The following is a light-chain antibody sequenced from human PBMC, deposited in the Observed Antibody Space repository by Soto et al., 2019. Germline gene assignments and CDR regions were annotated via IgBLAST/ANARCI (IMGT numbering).Light chain of an antibody. J-gene: IGLJ2*01. V-gene: IGLV3-27*01. CDR1: VLSKNY. CDR3: CSASDNNRL. CDR2: KDT. Sequence: SYELTQPSSVSVSPGQTARITCSGEVLSKNYARWFQVKPGQAPILLIYKDTVRPSGIPERFSGSTSGTTVTLTISGAQVEDEADYYCCSASDNNRLFGGGTKVTVL.